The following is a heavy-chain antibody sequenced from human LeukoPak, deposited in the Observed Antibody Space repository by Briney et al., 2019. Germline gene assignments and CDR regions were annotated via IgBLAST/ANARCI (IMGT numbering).Heavy chain of an antibody. CDR1: GYTFTSYG. D-gene: IGHD2-15*01. Sequence: ALVKVSCKASGYTFTSYGISWVRQAPGQGLEWMGWISAYNGNTNYAQKLQGRVTMTTDTSTSTAYMELGSLRSDDTAVYYCARDGCSGGSCSPSENDAFDIWGQGTMVTVSS. CDR2: ISAYNGNT. J-gene: IGHJ3*02. CDR3: ARDGCSGGSCSPSENDAFDI. V-gene: IGHV1-18*01.